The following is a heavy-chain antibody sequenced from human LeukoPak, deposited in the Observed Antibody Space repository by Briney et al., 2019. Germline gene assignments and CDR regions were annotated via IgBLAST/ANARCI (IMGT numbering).Heavy chain of an antibody. J-gene: IGHJ4*02. CDR2: IYYSGST. D-gene: IGHD3-9*01. CDR1: GVSIGSYY. CDR3: ARDLTSFDY. Sequence: SETLSLTCTVSGVSIGSYYWTWIRQPPGKGREWIGYIYYSGSTNYNPSLKSPVTISVHTSKNQLSLKLTSVTAADTAVYYCARDLTSFDYWGQGTLVTVSS. V-gene: IGHV4-59*01.